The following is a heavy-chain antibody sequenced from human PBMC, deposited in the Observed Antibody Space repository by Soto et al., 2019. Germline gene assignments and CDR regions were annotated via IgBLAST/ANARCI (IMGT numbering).Heavy chain of an antibody. J-gene: IGHJ5*02. CDR2: VSASNGKT. D-gene: IGHD3-10*01. CDR3: AREAFGVQASWFDP. V-gene: IGHV1-18*01. CDR1: GYIFTTYS. Sequence: QIQLVQSGSELRMPGASVKVSCKASGYIFTTYSITWVRQAPGQGLEWMGWVSASNGKTNYAQKFEDRVTMTTDTSTTTAYMELRSLRSDDTAVYYCAREAFGVQASWFDPWGQGTLVTVSS.